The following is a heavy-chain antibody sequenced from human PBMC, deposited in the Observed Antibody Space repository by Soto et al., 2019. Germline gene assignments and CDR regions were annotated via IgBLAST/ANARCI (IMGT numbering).Heavy chain of an antibody. Sequence: QVQLQESGPGLVKPSQTLSLTCTVSGGSISSGGYYWSWIRQHPGKGLEWIGYIYYSGSTYYNPSLKSRVTISVDTSKNQFSLKLSSVTAADTAVYYCARADLRITIFGVVISQYNWFDPWGQGTLVTVSS. V-gene: IGHV4-31*03. CDR3: ARADLRITIFGVVISQYNWFDP. CDR1: GGSISSGGYY. J-gene: IGHJ5*02. D-gene: IGHD3-3*01. CDR2: IYYSGST.